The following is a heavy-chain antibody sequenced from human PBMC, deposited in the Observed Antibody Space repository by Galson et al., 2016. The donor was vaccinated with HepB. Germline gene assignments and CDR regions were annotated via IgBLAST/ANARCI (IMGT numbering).Heavy chain of an antibody. CDR1: GGSISSSGYC. CDR2: LCYTGSA. V-gene: IGHV4-39*01. J-gene: IGHJ5*02. CDR3: ARPLGGSSWMGNWFDP. D-gene: IGHD6-13*01. Sequence: SETLSLTCTVSGGSISSSGYCWGWIRQPPGKGLEWIGSLCYTGSAYYTPSLKSRVTISVDTSKNKFSLKLNSVTAADAAVFYCARPLGGSSWMGNWFDPWGQGTLVTGSS.